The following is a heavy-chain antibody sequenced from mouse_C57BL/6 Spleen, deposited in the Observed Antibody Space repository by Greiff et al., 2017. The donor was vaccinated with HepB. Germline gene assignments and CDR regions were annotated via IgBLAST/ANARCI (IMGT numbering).Heavy chain of an antibody. J-gene: IGHJ1*03. V-gene: IGHV4-1*01. Sequence: CEASGIDFSRYWMSWVRRAPGKGLEWIGEINPDSSTINYAPSLKDKFIISRDNAKNTLYLQMSKVRSEDTALYYCALYGSSYVRYFDVWGTGTTVTVSS. CDR3: ALYGSSYVRYFDV. D-gene: IGHD1-1*01. CDR2: INPDSSTI. CDR1: GIDFSRYW.